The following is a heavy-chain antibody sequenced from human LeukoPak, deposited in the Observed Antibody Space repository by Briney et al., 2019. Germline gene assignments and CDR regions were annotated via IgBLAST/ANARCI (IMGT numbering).Heavy chain of an antibody. V-gene: IGHV3-30*02. J-gene: IGHJ4*02. Sequence: GGSLRLSCAASGFIFSTYGMHWVRQAPGKGLEWVAFIRYDGSNKYYADSVKGRFSISKDSANNMVYLQMNSLRAEDTAIYYCARENWSTADYWGQGTLVTVSS. CDR1: GFIFSTYG. D-gene: IGHD3-3*01. CDR2: IRYDGSNK. CDR3: ARENWSTADY.